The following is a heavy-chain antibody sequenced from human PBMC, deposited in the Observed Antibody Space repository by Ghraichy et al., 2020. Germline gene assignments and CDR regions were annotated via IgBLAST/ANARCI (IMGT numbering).Heavy chain of an antibody. Sequence: SCAASGFTFDDYAMHWVRPAPGKGLEWVSLISWDGGSTYYADSVKGRFTISRDNSKNSLYLQMNSLRAEDTALYYCAKDSTGWTADAFDIWGQGTMVTVSS. V-gene: IGHV3-43D*03. CDR3: AKDSTGWTADAFDI. J-gene: IGHJ3*02. D-gene: IGHD3/OR15-3a*01. CDR1: GFTFDDYA. CDR2: ISWDGGST.